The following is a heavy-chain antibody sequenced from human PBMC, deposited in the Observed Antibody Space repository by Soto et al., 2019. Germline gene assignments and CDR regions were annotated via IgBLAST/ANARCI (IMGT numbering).Heavy chain of an antibody. CDR3: ARGGKSYSSGLYENWGLPYYYYMDV. D-gene: IGHD6-19*01. CDR1: GYTFTSYD. V-gene: IGHV1-8*01. Sequence: ASVKVSCKASGYTFTSYDINWVRQATGQGLEWMGWMNPNSGNTGYAQKFQGRVTMTRNTSISTAYMELSSLRSEDTAVYYCARGGKSYSSGLYENWGLPYYYYMDVWAKGNTVTVSS. CDR2: MNPNSGNT. J-gene: IGHJ6*03.